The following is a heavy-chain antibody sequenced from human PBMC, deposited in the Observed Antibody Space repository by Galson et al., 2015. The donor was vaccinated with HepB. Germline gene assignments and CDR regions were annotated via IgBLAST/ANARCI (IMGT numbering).Heavy chain of an antibody. Sequence: SLRLSCAASGFTFSTYSMNWVRQAPGKGLEWVSSIRSRNSIIYYADSVRGRFTISRDDGRNSLYLQMSSLRDEDTAVYYCARDNFRITTNYYYYSMDVWSKGTTVTVSS. J-gene: IGHJ6*03. CDR2: IRSRNSII. CDR1: GFTFSTYS. CDR3: ARDNFRITTNYYYYSMDV. V-gene: IGHV3-48*02. D-gene: IGHD4-11*01.